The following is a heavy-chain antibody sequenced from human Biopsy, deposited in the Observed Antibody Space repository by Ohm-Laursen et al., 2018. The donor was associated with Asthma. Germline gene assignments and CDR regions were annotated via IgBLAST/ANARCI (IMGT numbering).Heavy chain of an antibody. CDR2: SSVYNGNT. D-gene: IGHD3-10*01. CDR3: ARAVDYSHYYGIDV. Sequence: SSVKVSCKTSGYTLNSAGITWVRQAPGQGLEWMGWSSVYNGNTKVAQKLQDRVTMITDTSTSTAYMELRSLRSDDTAVYFCARAVDYSHYYGIDVWGQGTRVTVS. CDR1: GYTLNSAG. V-gene: IGHV1-18*01. J-gene: IGHJ6*02.